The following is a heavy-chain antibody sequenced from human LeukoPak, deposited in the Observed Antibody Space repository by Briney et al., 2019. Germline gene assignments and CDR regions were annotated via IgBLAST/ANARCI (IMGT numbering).Heavy chain of an antibody. CDR1: GYTFTSYG. Sequence: GASVKVSCKASGYTFTSYGINWVRQATGQGLEWMGWMNPNSGNTGYAQKFQGRVTITRNTSISTAYMELSSLRSEDTAVYYCARGRRYFDILRYYYYMDVWGKGTTVTVSS. J-gene: IGHJ6*03. CDR3: ARGRRYFDILRYYYYMDV. V-gene: IGHV1-8*03. CDR2: MNPNSGNT. D-gene: IGHD3-9*01.